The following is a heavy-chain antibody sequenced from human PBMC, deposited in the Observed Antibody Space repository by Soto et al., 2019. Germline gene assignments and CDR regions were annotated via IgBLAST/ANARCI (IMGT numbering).Heavy chain of an antibody. V-gene: IGHV3-30*18. Sequence: QVQLVESGGGVVQPGRSLRLSCAASGFTFSSYGMHWVRQAPGKGLEWAAVISYDGSNKYYADSVKGRFTISRDNSKNTRHLQMNSVRAEDTAVYYCAKDSQWAVATMYYFDYWGQGSLVTVSS. CDR2: ISYDGSNK. D-gene: IGHD5-12*01. J-gene: IGHJ4*02. CDR1: GFTFSSYG. CDR3: AKDSQWAVATMYYFDY.